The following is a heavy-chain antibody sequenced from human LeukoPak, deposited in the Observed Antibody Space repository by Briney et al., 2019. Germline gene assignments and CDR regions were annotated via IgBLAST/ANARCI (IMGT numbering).Heavy chain of an antibody. CDR2: ISGSGAAP. Sequence: GGSLRLSCAASGFTFSSYAMSWVRRAPGKGLEGVSGISGSGAAPTYADSVKGRFTISRDNSMNTLYLQMNSLRADDTAVYYCAKDLRRLRVVAFDCWGQGTLVTVSS. J-gene: IGHJ4*02. D-gene: IGHD2-15*01. CDR1: GFTFSSYA. CDR3: AKDLRRLRVVAFDC. V-gene: IGHV3-23*01.